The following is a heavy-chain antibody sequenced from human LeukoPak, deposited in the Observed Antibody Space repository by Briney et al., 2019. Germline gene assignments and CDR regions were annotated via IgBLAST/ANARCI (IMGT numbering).Heavy chain of an antibody. CDR2: INYSGST. D-gene: IGHD3-10*01. CDR1: GGPFSGYY. Sequence: PSETLSLTCAVNGGPFSGYYWSWIRQPPGKGLEWIGEINYSGSTNFNPSLKSRVTISVDTSKKQFSLKLSSVTAADTAMYYCARGIRITMIRGVISVRFDHWGQGTLVTVSS. J-gene: IGHJ5*02. CDR3: ARGIRITMIRGVISVRFDH. V-gene: IGHV4-34*01.